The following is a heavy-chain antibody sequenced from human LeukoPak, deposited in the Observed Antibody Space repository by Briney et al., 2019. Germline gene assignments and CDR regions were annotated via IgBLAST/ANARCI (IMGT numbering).Heavy chain of an antibody. Sequence: SVKVSCKASGGTFSSYAISWVRQAPGQGLEWMGRIIPILGIANYAQKFQGRVTITTDESTSTAYMELSSLRSEDTAVYYCATTGIVGAIDYWGQGTLVTVSS. J-gene: IGHJ4*02. D-gene: IGHD1-26*01. V-gene: IGHV1-69*04. CDR3: ATTGIVGAIDY. CDR1: GGTFSSYA. CDR2: IIPILGIA.